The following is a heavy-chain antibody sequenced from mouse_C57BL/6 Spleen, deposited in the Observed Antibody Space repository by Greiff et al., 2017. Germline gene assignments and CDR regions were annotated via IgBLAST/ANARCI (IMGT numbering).Heavy chain of an antibody. Sequence: QVQLQQPGAELVKPGASVTMSCKASGYTFTSYWITWVKQRPGQGLEWIGDIYPGSGSTNYNEKFKSKATLTVDTSSSTAYMQLRSLTSEDSAVYYCARSGDYDVDYWGQGTTLTVSS. CDR2: IYPGSGST. CDR1: GYTFTSYW. CDR3: ARSGDYDVDY. V-gene: IGHV1-55*01. J-gene: IGHJ2*01. D-gene: IGHD2-4*01.